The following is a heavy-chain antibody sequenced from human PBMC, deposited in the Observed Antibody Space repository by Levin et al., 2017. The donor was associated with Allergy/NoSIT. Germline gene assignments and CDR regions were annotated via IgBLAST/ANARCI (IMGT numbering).Heavy chain of an antibody. J-gene: IGHJ4*02. CDR3: ARGSSSGWTENGEFPDY. D-gene: IGHD6-19*01. Sequence: ASVKVSCKASGYTFTSYGINWVRQAPGQGLEWMGWISAYSGNRNYAQKVQGRVTMTTDSSTSTAYMELRSLRSDDAAVYYCARGSSSGWTENGEFPDYWGQGTLVTVSS. V-gene: IGHV1-18*01. CDR1: GYTFTSYG. CDR2: ISAYSGNR.